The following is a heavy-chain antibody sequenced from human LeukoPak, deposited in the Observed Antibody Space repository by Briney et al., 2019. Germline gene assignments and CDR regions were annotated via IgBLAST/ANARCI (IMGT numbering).Heavy chain of an antibody. Sequence: ASVKVSFKASGYTFINYYMHWVRQAPGRGLEWMGIINPSGGSTNYAQKFQGRVTMTRDTSTSTVYMELSSLTSEDTALYYCARDSSISYPVYFDYWGQGTLVTVSS. D-gene: IGHD3-16*02. J-gene: IGHJ4*02. CDR2: INPSGGST. CDR3: ARDSSISYPVYFDY. V-gene: IGHV1-46*01. CDR1: GYTFINYY.